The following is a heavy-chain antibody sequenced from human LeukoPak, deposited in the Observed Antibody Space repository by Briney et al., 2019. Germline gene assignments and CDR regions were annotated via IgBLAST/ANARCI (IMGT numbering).Heavy chain of an antibody. D-gene: IGHD6-19*01. J-gene: IGHJ4*02. CDR1: GYTFTGYY. Sequence: ASVKVSCKASGYTFTGYYMHWVRQAPGQGLEWMGWINPNSGGTNYAQKFQGRVTMTRDTSISTAYMELSRLRSDDTAVYYCARAYGSGWYYFDHWGQGTLVTVSS. CDR2: INPNSGGT. V-gene: IGHV1-2*02. CDR3: ARAYGSGWYYFDH.